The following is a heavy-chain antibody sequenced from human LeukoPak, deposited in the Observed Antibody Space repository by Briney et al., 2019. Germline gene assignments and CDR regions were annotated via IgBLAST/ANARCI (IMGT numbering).Heavy chain of an antibody. CDR1: GFTFSSYW. J-gene: IGHJ4*02. D-gene: IGHD5-12*01. CDR2: IKQDGSEK. CDR3: ARGGRWLRLGNLDY. Sequence: TGGSLRLSCAASGFTFSSYWMSWVRQAPGKGLEWVANIKQDGSEKYYVDSVKGRFTISRDNAKNSLYLQMNSLRAEDTAVYYCARGGRWLRLGNLDYWGQGTLVTVSS. V-gene: IGHV3-7*01.